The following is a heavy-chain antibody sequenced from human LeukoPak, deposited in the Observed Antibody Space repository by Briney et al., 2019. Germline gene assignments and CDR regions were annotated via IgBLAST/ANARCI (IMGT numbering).Heavy chain of an antibody. CDR2: IIPIFGTA. CDR3: ARESQANYYYYGMDV. Sequence: SVNVSCKASGGTFSSYAISWVRQAPGQGLEWMGGIIPIFGTANYAQKFQGRVTITADESTSAAYMELSSLRSEDTAVYYCARESQANYYYYGMDVWGQGTTVTVSS. J-gene: IGHJ6*02. V-gene: IGHV1-69*13. CDR1: GGTFSSYA.